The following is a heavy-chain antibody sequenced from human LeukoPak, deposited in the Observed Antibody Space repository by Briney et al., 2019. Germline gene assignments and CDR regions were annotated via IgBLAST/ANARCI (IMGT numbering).Heavy chain of an antibody. CDR1: GITFSSFG. V-gene: IGHV3-30*18. Sequence: GRSLRLSCAASGITFSSFGMHWARQAPGKGLEWLALISYDGNNKYYADSVKGRFTISRDSSKNTVYLQMNSLRAEDTAVYYCAKDRYYYGSGTYPLDYWGQGTLVTVSS. D-gene: IGHD3-10*01. J-gene: IGHJ4*02. CDR2: ISYDGNNK. CDR3: AKDRYYYGSGTYPLDY.